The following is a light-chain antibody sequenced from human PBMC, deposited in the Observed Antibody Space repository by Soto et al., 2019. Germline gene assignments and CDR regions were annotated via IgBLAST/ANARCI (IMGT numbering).Light chain of an antibody. J-gene: IGLJ1*01. CDR1: SSNIGTNY. CDR3: ATWDDRLNGHV. CDR2: RNS. V-gene: IGLV1-47*01. Sequence: QSVLTQPPSASGPPGQRGTVSCSGSSSNIGTNYVYWYQQLPGTAPTLLIYRNSQRPSGVPDRFSGSKSGTSASLAICGLRSEDEADYYCATWDDRLNGHVFGTGNKVTVL.